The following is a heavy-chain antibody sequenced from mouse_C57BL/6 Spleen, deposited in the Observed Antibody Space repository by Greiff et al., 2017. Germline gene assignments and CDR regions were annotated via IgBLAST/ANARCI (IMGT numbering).Heavy chain of an antibody. Sequence: EVKVVESGGGLVKPGGSLKLSCAASGFTFSDYGMHWVRQAPGKGLEWVAYISSGSSTIYYADTVKGRFTISRDNAKNTLFLQMTSLRSEDTAMYCCARFYYDYDGFAYWGQGTLVTVSA. J-gene: IGHJ3*01. V-gene: IGHV5-17*01. CDR1: GFTFSDYG. CDR2: ISSGSSTI. CDR3: ARFYYDYDGFAY. D-gene: IGHD2-4*01.